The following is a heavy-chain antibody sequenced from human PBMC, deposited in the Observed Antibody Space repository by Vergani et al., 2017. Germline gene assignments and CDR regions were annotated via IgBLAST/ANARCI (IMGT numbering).Heavy chain of an antibody. CDR3: ARIIYSGYDYYFDY. Sequence: QVQLQESGPGLVKPSETLSLTCTVSGGSISSYYWSWIQQPAGKGLEWIGRIYTSGSTNYNPSLKSRVTMSVDTSKNQFSLKLSSVTAADTAVYYCARIIYSGYDYYFDYWGQGTLVTVSS. CDR2: IYTSGST. D-gene: IGHD3-22*01. V-gene: IGHV4-4*07. J-gene: IGHJ4*02. CDR1: GGSISSYY.